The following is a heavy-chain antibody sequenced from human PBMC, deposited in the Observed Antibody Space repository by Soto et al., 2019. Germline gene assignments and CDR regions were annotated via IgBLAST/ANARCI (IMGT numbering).Heavy chain of an antibody. J-gene: IGHJ6*02. CDR3: ARDLWGYCGTDCYPLDV. CDR1: GGSISGYY. CDR2: MYNTGST. Sequence: PSETLSLTSTVSGGSISGYYWSWIRQPPGKCLEWIGYMYNTGSTVYNPSFKSRVTISVDSSKNQFSLKLNSVTAADTAVYYCARDLWGYCGTDCYPLDVWGQGTTVT. D-gene: IGHD2-21*02. V-gene: IGHV4-59*01.